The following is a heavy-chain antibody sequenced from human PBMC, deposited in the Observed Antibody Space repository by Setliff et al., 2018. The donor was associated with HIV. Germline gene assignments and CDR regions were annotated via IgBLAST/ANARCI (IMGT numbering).Heavy chain of an antibody. Sequence: SETLSLTCTVSGGSISSSSYYWGWIRQPPGKGLEWIGSIYYSGSTYYNTSLKSRVTISVDTSKNQFSLKLNSVTAAATAGYYCARASEGYTYGYGFDIWGQGTMVTVSS. D-gene: IGHD5-18*01. CDR1: GGSISSSSYY. J-gene: IGHJ3*02. V-gene: IGHV4-39*07. CDR3: ARASEGYTYGYGFDI. CDR2: IYYSGST.